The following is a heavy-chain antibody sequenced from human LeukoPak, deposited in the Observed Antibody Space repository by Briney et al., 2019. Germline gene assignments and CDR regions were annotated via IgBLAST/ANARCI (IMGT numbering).Heavy chain of an antibody. D-gene: IGHD3-9*01. CDR2: FDPEDGET. V-gene: IGHV1-24*01. CDR1: GYTLTELS. Sequence: ASVKVSCKVSGYTLTELSMHWVRQAPGKGLEWMGGFDPEDGETIYAQKFQGRVTMTEDTSTDTAYMELSSLRSEDTAVYYCATDFRPLRYFDWLFHPSFAYWGQGTLVTVSS. CDR3: ATDFRPLRYFDWLFHPSFAY. J-gene: IGHJ4*02.